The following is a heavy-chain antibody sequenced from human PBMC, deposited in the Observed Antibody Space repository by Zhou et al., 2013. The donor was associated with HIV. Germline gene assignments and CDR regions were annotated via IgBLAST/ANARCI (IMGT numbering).Heavy chain of an antibody. CDR3: ARVRGSGLPLDAFDI. CDR1: EYTFSNYD. CDR2: MNPNSGNT. D-gene: IGHD3-10*01. J-gene: IGHJ3*02. Sequence: QVQLVQSGAEVKMPGASVKVSCKASEYTFSNYDINWVRQATGEGLEWMGWMNPNSGNTGYAQKFQGRVTITRDTSISTAYMELSSLRSEDTAVYYCARVRGSGLPLDAFDIWGQGTMVTVSS. V-gene: IGHV1-8*03.